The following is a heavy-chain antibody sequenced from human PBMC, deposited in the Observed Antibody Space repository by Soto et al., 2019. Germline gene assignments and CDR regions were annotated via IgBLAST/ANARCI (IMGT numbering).Heavy chain of an antibody. CDR1: GFTFSSYS. V-gene: IGHV3-48*02. Sequence: GGSLRLSCAASGFTFSSYSMNWVRQAPGKGLEWVSYISSSSSTIYYADSVKGRFTISRDNAKNSPYLQMNSLRDEDTAVYYCARDKTTTLYGMDVWGQGTTVTVSS. CDR2: ISSSSSTI. CDR3: ARDKTTTLYGMDV. D-gene: IGHD4-4*01. J-gene: IGHJ6*02.